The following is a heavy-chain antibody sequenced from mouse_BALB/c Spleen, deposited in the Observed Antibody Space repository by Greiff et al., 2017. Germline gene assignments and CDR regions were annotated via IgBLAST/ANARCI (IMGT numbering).Heavy chain of an antibody. V-gene: IGHV5-2*01. CDR3: ARHITTVVATWYYFDY. Sequence: DVHLVESGGGLVQPGESLKLSCESNEYEFPSHDMSWVRKTPDKRLEWVATISSGGSYTYYPDSVKGRFTISRDNAKNTLYLQMSSLKSEDTAMYYCARHITTVVATWYYFDYWGQGTTLTVSS. CDR2: ISSGGSYT. D-gene: IGHD1-1*01. CDR1: EYEFPSHD. J-gene: IGHJ2*01.